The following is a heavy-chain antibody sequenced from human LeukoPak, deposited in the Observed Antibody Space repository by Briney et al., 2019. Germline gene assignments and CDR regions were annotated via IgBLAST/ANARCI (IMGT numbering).Heavy chain of an antibody. CDR1: GFTFSSYA. V-gene: IGHV3-23*01. CDR3: ARAPGSGSFWFDY. J-gene: IGHJ4*02. D-gene: IGHD3-10*01. Sequence: RSGGSLRLSCAASGFTFSSYAMSWVRQAPGKGLEWVSAISGSGGSTYYADSVKGRFTISRDHSKNTVYLQMNSLRAEDTAMYYCARAPGSGSFWFDYWGQGILVTVSS. CDR2: ISGSGGST.